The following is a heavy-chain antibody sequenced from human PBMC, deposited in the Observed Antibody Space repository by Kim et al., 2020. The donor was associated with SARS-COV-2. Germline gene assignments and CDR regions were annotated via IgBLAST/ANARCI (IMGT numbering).Heavy chain of an antibody. V-gene: IGHV4-31*02. CDR3: ARVYSDDARGWYFDL. D-gene: IGHD1-26*01. Sequence: PSPCSRVTQSQDTCKNQFSLKLSSVAAADTAMYYCARVYSDDARGWYFDLWGRGTLVTVSS. J-gene: IGHJ2*01.